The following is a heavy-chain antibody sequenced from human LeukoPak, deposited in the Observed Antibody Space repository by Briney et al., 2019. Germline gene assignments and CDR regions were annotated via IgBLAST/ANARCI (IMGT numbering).Heavy chain of an antibody. D-gene: IGHD6-6*01. V-gene: IGHV4-39*01. CDR1: GGSISSSRFY. Sequence: SETLSLTCTVSGGSISSSRFYGGWIRQPPGKGLQWIGTIYYSGSTYYNPSLKSRVTISVDTSKNQFSLQLSSVTAADTAVYYCARSDSSSSLVLGSYYGMDVWGQGTTVTVSS. CDR2: IYYSGST. CDR3: ARSDSSSSLVLGSYYGMDV. J-gene: IGHJ6*02.